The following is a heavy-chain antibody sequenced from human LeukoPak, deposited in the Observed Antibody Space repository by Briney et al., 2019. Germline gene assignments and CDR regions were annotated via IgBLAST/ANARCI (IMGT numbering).Heavy chain of an antibody. CDR1: GGSISSYY. CDR3: ARHTMVRGVIDY. D-gene: IGHD3-10*01. J-gene: IGHJ4*02. Sequence: SETLSLTCTVSGGSISSYYWSWIRQPPGKGLEWIGYIYYSGSTNYNPSLKSRVTISVDTSKKQFSLKLSSVTAADTAVYYCARHTMVRGVIDYWGQGTLVTVSS. CDR2: IYYSGST. V-gene: IGHV4-59*08.